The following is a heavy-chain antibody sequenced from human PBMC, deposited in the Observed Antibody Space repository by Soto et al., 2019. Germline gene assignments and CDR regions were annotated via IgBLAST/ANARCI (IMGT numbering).Heavy chain of an antibody. V-gene: IGHV1-46*01. J-gene: IGHJ4*02. CDR3: AREQNESYYFDY. D-gene: IGHD5-18*01. CDR2: IRPSGGRT. Sequence: QVHLVQSGAEVKKPGASVKVSCKASGYTFTNYYIHWVRQDPGQGLEWLGIIRPSGGRTEYAQRFQGRVTMHRDTSTNTVYMQRTSLTSDDTAVYYCAREQNESYYFDYWGQGTLVTVSS. CDR1: GYTFTNYY.